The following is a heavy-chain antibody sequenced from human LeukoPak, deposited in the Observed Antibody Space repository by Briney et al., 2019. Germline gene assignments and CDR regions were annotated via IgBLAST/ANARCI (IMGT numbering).Heavy chain of an antibody. CDR2: INPSGGST. J-gene: IGHJ5*02. CDR3: ARAPSSGYSDNWFDP. Sequence: ASVKVSCKASGYTFISYYMHCVRQAPGQGLERMGIINPSGGSTSYAQKFQGRVTMTRDMSTSTVYMELSSLRSEDTAVYYCARAPSSGYSDNWFDPWGQGTLVTVSS. V-gene: IGHV1-46*01. D-gene: IGHD3-22*01. CDR1: GYTFISYY.